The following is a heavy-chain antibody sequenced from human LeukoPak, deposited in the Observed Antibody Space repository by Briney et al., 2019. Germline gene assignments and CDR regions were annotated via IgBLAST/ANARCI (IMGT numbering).Heavy chain of an antibody. CDR1: GGSISSYY. D-gene: IGHD1-26*01. V-gene: IGHV4-4*07. Sequence: SETLSLTCTVSGGSISSYYWSWIRQPAGKGLEWIGCIYTSGSTNYNPSLKSRVTMSVDTSKNQFSLKLSSVTAADTAVYYCARGGDGIVGATYDYWGQGTLVTVSS. CDR2: IYTSGST. J-gene: IGHJ4*02. CDR3: ARGGDGIVGATYDY.